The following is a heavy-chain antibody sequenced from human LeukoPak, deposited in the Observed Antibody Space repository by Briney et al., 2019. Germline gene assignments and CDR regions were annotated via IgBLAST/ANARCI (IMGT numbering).Heavy chain of an antibody. CDR1: GFTFSIYG. Sequence: PGGSLRLSCAASGFTFSIYGMHWVRQAPGKGLEWVAVISYDGSNKYYADSVKGRFTISRDNSKNTLYLQMNSLRAEETAVYYCAKDGPATTGSRGYFDYWGQGTLVTVSS. CDR2: ISYDGSNK. V-gene: IGHV3-30*18. CDR3: AKDGPATTGSRGYFDY. D-gene: IGHD6-13*01. J-gene: IGHJ4*02.